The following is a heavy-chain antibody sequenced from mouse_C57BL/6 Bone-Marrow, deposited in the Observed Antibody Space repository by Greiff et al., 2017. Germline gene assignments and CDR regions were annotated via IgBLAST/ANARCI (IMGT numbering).Heavy chain of an antibody. CDR1: GYTFTSYW. Sequence: QVQLQQPGAELVRPGSSVKLSCKASGYTFTSYWMHWVKQRPIQGLEWIGNIDPSDSDTHYNQKFKDKATLTVDKSSSTAYRQLSSLTSEDSAVYYCARSYRAWFAYWGQGTLVTVSA. J-gene: IGHJ3*01. CDR2: IDPSDSDT. CDR3: ARSYRAWFAY. D-gene: IGHD2-14*01. V-gene: IGHV1-52*01.